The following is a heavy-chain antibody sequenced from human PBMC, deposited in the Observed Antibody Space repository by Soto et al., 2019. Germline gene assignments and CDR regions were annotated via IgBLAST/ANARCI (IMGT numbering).Heavy chain of an antibody. CDR2: ISYDGSNK. J-gene: IGHJ3*02. CDR1: GFTFSSYC. V-gene: IGHV3-30*02. CDR3: AKDWGPMDAFDI. Sequence: PGGSLRLSCAASGFTFSSYCMHWVRQAPGKGLEWVAVISYDGSNKYYADSVKGRFTISRDNSKNTLYLQMNSLRAEDTAVYYCAKDWGPMDAFDIWRQGTMVTVSS. D-gene: IGHD3-16*01.